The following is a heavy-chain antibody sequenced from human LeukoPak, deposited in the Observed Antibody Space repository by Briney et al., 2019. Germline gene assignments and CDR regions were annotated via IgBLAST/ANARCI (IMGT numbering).Heavy chain of an antibody. V-gene: IGHV3-48*01. CDR2: ISSTSSTI. J-gene: IGHJ4*02. CDR3: ARGGTGTMFD. D-gene: IGHD1-7*01. CDR1: GFTFDDYA. Sequence: GRSLRLSCAASGFTFDDYAMHWVRQAPGKGLEWVSYISSTSSTIYYADSVKGRFTISRDNAKNSLYLQMNSLRAEDTAVYYCARGGTGTMFDWGQGTLVTVSS.